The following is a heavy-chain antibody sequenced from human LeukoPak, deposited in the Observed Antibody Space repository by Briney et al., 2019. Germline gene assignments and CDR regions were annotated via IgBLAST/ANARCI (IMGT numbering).Heavy chain of an antibody. Sequence: PGGSLRLSCAASGFTFSSYAMSWGRQAPGKGLEWVSAISGSGGSTYYADSVKGRFTISRDNSKNTLYLQMNSLRAEDTAVYYCAKSGEYSYGYSDYWGQGTLVTVSS. D-gene: IGHD5-18*01. CDR2: ISGSGGST. J-gene: IGHJ4*02. CDR1: GFTFSSYA. V-gene: IGHV3-23*01. CDR3: AKSGEYSYGYSDY.